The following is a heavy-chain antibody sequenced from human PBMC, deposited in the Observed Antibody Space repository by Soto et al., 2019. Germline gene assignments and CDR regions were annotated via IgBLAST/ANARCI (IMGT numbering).Heavy chain of an antibody. CDR1: GFTFSSYG. CDR2: IWYDGSNK. Sequence: PGGSLRLSCAASGFTFSSYGMHWVRQAPGKGLEWVAVIWYDGSNKYYADSVKGRFTISRDNSKNTLYLQMNSLRAEDTAVYYCARENGSWYSERSYFQHWGQGTLVTVSS. V-gene: IGHV3-33*01. D-gene: IGHD6-13*01. CDR3: ARENGSWYSERSYFQH. J-gene: IGHJ1*01.